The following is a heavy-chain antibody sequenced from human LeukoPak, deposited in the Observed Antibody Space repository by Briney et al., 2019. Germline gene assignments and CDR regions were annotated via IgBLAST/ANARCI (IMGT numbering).Heavy chain of an antibody. Sequence: ASVKVSCKASGGTFSSYAISWVRQAPGQGLEWMGGIIPIFGTANYAQKFQGRVTITADESTSTAYMELSSLRSEDTAVYYCARCEYSYGCYFDYWGQETLVTVSS. V-gene: IGHV1-69*13. CDR3: ARCEYSYGCYFDY. CDR2: IIPIFGTA. CDR1: GGTFSSYA. J-gene: IGHJ4*02. D-gene: IGHD5-18*01.